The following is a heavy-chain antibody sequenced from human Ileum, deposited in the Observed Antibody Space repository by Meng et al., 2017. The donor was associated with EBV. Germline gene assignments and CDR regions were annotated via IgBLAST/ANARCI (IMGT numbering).Heavy chain of an antibody. V-gene: IGHV3-30-3*01. CDR1: GFGFSAYT. Sequence: QVHLGGCGGGVGQPGTSLRLSCAASGFGFSAYTMLWVRQAPGKGLEWVALISYNGNSKSYADSVRGRFTISRDNAKNTLFLQVDSLRPEDTAVYYCAKGFSGTYYVLESWGQGTLVTVSS. CDR3: AKGFSGTYYVLES. D-gene: IGHD1-26*01. J-gene: IGHJ4*02. CDR2: ISYNGNSK.